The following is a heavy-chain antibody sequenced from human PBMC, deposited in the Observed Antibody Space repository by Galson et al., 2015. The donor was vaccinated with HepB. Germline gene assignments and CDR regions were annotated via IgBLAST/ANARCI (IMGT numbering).Heavy chain of an antibody. J-gene: IGHJ6*02. CDR1: GFIFNNYG. D-gene: IGHD3-3*01. CDR2: IWYDGSNK. CDR3: ARDRYYDFLSAFYAMGV. V-gene: IGHV3-33*01. Sequence: SLRLSCAASGFIFNNYGMHWVRQAPGKGLEWVAVIWYDGSNKYYVDSVKGRFTISRDNSKNTLYLQMNSLRDEDTAVYYCARDRYYDFLSAFYAMGVWGQGTSVTVSS.